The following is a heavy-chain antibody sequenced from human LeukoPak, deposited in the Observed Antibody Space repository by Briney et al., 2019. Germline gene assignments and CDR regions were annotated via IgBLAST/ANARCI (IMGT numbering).Heavy chain of an antibody. J-gene: IGHJ1*01. CDR3: ARHSGISSWYGNEYFQH. Sequence: SETLSLTCTVSGGSISSSSYYWGWIRQPPGKGLEWIGSIYYSGSTYYNPSLKSRVTISVDTSKNQFSLKLSSVTAADTAVYYCARHSGISSWYGNEYFQHWGQGTLVTVSS. V-gene: IGHV4-39*01. D-gene: IGHD6-13*01. CDR1: GGSISSSSYY. CDR2: IYYSGST.